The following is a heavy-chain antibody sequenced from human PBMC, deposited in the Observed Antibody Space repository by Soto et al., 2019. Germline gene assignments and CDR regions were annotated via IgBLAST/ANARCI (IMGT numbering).Heavy chain of an antibody. Sequence: XSVKISSEASGYTFKIYHLSGVRQAPGQRLECMGWINVSNGNTEYSQNFQGRVTITRDTSASTVYMELNSLRSEDTAVYYCARDTDLTLMTTLDYWGQGTPVTVSS. CDR2: INVSNGNT. D-gene: IGHD4-17*01. J-gene: IGHJ4*02. CDR3: ARDTDLTLMTTLDY. CDR1: GYTFKIYH. V-gene: IGHV1-3*01.